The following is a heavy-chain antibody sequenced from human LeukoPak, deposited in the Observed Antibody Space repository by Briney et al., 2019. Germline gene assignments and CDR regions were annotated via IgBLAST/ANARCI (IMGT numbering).Heavy chain of an antibody. J-gene: IGHJ4*02. D-gene: IGHD6-13*01. CDR2: ISAYNGNT. CDR3: ARDEAAAGTLVDY. V-gene: IGHV1-18*01. Sequence: ASVKVSCKASGYTFTSYGISWVRQAPGQGLEWMGWISAYNGNTNYAQKLQGRVTITTDTSTSTAYMELRRLRSDDTAVYYCARDEAAAGTLVDYWGQGTLVTVSS. CDR1: GYTFTSYG.